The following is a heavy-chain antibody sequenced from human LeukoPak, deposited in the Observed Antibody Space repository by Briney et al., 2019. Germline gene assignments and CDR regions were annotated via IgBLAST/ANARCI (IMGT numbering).Heavy chain of an antibody. Sequence: SETLSLTCTVSGGSISSYYWSWIRQPPGKGLEWIGYIYYSGSTYYNPSLKSRVTISVDTSKNQFSLKLSSVTAADTAVYYCASDYGGNSKGDYWGQGTLVTVSS. J-gene: IGHJ4*02. CDR2: IYYSGST. CDR1: GGSISSYY. CDR3: ASDYGGNSKGDY. D-gene: IGHD4-23*01. V-gene: IGHV4-59*12.